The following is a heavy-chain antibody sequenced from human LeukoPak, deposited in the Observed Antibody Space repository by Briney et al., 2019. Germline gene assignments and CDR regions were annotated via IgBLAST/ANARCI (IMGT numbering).Heavy chain of an antibody. J-gene: IGHJ5*02. CDR3: ARGESIAAPFNWFDP. Sequence: ASVKVSCKASGGTFSSYAISWMRQAPGQGLEWMGGIIPIFGTATYAQKFQGRVTITTDESTSTAYMELSSLRSEDTAVYYCARGESIAAPFNWFDPWGQGTLVTVSS. CDR1: GGTFSSYA. D-gene: IGHD6-6*01. CDR2: IIPIFGTA. V-gene: IGHV1-69*05.